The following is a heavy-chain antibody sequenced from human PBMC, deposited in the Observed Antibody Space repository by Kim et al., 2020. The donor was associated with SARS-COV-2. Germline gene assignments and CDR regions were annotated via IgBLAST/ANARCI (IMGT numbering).Heavy chain of an antibody. CDR1: GGSFSGYY. CDR3: ARGSRSHAFDI. V-gene: IGHV4-34*01. J-gene: IGHJ3*02. Sequence: SETLSLTCAVYGGSFSGYYWSWIRQPPGKGLEWIGEINHSGSTNYNPSLKSRVTISVDTSKNQFSLKLSSVTAADTAVYYCARGSRSHAFDIWGQGTMVTVSS. CDR2: INHSGST.